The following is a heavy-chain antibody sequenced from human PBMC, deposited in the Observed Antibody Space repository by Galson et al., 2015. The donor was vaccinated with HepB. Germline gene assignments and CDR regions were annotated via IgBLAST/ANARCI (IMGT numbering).Heavy chain of an antibody. CDR2: ISYDGSNK. D-gene: IGHD1-26*01. CDR1: GFTFSSYA. Sequence: SLRLSCAASGFTFSSYAMHWVRQAPGKGLEWVAVISYDGSNKYYADSVKGRFTISRDNSKNTLYLQMNSLRAEDTAVYYFARGAHSGSYLGGDWFDPWGQGTLSPSPQ. J-gene: IGHJ5*02. CDR3: ARGAHSGSYLGGDWFDP. V-gene: IGHV3-30-3*01.